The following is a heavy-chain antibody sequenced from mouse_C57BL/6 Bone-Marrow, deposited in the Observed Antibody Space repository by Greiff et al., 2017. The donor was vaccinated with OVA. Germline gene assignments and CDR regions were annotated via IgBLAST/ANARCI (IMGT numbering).Heavy chain of an antibody. Sequence: VQLQQPGAELVKPGASVKLSCKASGYTFTSYWMHWVKQRPGRGLEWIGRIDPNSGGTKYNEKFKGKATLTVDKSSSTAYMQLSSLTSEDSAVYYCAIWDTTVVDFDYWGQGTTLTVSS. CDR3: AIWDTTVVDFDY. D-gene: IGHD1-1*01. CDR2: IDPNSGGT. V-gene: IGHV1-62-3*01. CDR1: GYTFTSYW. J-gene: IGHJ2*01.